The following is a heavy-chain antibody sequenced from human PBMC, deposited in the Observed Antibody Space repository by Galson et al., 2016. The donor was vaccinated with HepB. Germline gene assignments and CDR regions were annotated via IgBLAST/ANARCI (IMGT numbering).Heavy chain of an antibody. V-gene: IGHV1-69*13. D-gene: IGHD1-7*01. CDR1: GGSFSSYG. CDR2: IITIFGPA. J-gene: IGHJ4*02. Sequence: SVKVSCKASGGSFSSYGISWVRQAPGQGLEWMGGIITIFGPANYARKFQGRVTITADESTKTTYMELSSLRSDDTAIYYCARSTSPLRWNCLDWGQGTLVTVSS. CDR3: ARSTSPLRWNCLD.